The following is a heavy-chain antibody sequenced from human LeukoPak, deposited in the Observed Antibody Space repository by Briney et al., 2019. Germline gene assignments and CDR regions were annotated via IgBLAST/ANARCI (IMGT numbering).Heavy chain of an antibody. Sequence: PGGSLRLSCAASGFPFSNYGMHWVRQAPGKGLEWVAVISYDGSNKYYVDSVKGRFIISRDNSKNALYLQMNSLRAEDTAVYYCAKVSAKEQQLVAFLDYWGQGTLVTVSS. J-gene: IGHJ4*02. V-gene: IGHV3-30*18. CDR2: ISYDGSNK. CDR3: AKVSAKEQQLVAFLDY. CDR1: GFPFSNYG. D-gene: IGHD1-1*01.